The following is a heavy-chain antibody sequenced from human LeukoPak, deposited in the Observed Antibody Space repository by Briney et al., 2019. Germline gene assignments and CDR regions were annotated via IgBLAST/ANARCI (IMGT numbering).Heavy chain of an antibody. J-gene: IGHJ4*02. CDR2: IYSGGST. CDR3: ARVMRDYVWGSSDY. V-gene: IGHV3-66*01. D-gene: IGHD3-16*01. CDR1: GFTFSSYA. Sequence: GGSLRLSCAASGFTFSSYAMSWVRQAPGKGLEWVSVIYSGGSTYYADSVKGRFTISRDNSKNTLYLQMNSLRAEDTAAYYCARVMRDYVWGSSDYWGQGTLVTVSS.